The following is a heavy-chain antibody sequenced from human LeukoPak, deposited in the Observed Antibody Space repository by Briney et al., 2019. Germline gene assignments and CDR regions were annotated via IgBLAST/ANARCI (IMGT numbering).Heavy chain of an antibody. V-gene: IGHV4-59*01. CDR1: GGSIAFYY. CDR2: IYYSGST. D-gene: IGHD4-11*01. Sequence: ELSETLSLTCTVSGGSIAFYYWSWIRQPPGKGLEFIGYIYYSGSTAYNPSLKSRVTISLDTSKNQFSLKLSSVTAADTAVYYCARISTVTTWSFGYWGQGTLVTVSS. CDR3: ARISTVTTWSFGY. J-gene: IGHJ4*02.